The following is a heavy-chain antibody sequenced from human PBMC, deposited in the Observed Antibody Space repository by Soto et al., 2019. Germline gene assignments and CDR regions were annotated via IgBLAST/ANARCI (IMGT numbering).Heavy chain of an antibody. D-gene: IGHD4-17*01. CDR3: ARGQDYGDYAFDY. CDR1: GDSVSSNSAA. Sequence: SETLSLTCAISGDSVSSNSAAWNWIRQSPSRGLEWLGRTYYRSKWYNNYAVSVKSRITVNPDTSKNQFSLQLNSVTPEDTAVYYCARGQDYGDYAFDYWGRGTLVTVSS. V-gene: IGHV6-1*01. CDR2: TYYRSKWYN. J-gene: IGHJ4*02.